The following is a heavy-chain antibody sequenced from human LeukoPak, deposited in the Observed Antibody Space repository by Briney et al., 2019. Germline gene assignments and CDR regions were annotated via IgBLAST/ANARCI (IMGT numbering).Heavy chain of an antibody. J-gene: IGHJ4*02. CDR1: GFTFSSYA. CDR2: ISGSSGST. Sequence: GGSLRLSCAASGFTFSSYAMSWVRQAPGKGLEWVSGISGSSGSTYYADSVKGRFTISRDNSKNTLYLQMNSLRAEDTAVYYCAEDLGYCSSTSCYNPRSYFDYWGQGTLVTVSS. CDR3: AEDLGYCSSTSCYNPRSYFDY. V-gene: IGHV3-23*01. D-gene: IGHD2-2*02.